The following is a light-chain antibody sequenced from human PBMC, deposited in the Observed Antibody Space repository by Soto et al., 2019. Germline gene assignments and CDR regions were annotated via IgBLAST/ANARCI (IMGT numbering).Light chain of an antibody. CDR3: SSYAGSSPLYV. CDR1: SSDVGVYNY. Sequence: QSALTQPPSASGSPGESVTISCTGTSSDVGVYNYVSWYQQHPGKAPKLIISEVSKRPSGVPDRFSGSKSGNTASLTISGLQAEDEADYHCSSYAGSSPLYVFGTGTKVTVL. V-gene: IGLV2-8*01. CDR2: EVS. J-gene: IGLJ1*01.